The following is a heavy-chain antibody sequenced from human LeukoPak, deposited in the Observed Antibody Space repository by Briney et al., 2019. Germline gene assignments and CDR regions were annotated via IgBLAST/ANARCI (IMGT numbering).Heavy chain of an antibody. CDR1: GFTFSSYG. J-gene: IGHJ5*02. CDR2: IRYDGSNK. V-gene: IGHV3-30*02. CDR3: AKDIEYNWNVGFDP. Sequence: GGSLRLSCAASGFTFSSYGMHWVRQAPGKGLEWVAFIRYDGSNKYYADSVKGRFTISRDNSKNTLYLQMNSLRAEDTAVYYCAKDIEYNWNVGFDPWGQGTLVTVFS. D-gene: IGHD1-20*01.